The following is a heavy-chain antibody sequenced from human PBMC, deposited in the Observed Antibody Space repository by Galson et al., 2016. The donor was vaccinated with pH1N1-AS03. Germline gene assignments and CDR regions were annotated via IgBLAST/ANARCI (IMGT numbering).Heavy chain of an antibody. D-gene: IGHD2-2*01. V-gene: IGHV3-15*01. CDR3: STVVGRCTGTTCYAPIIAPPGFDC. Sequence: SLRLSCAASGLTFTNAWMSWVRQAPGKGLEWVGRIKSNTDGGTTDYAAAVKGSFIISRDDSKNMVWLQMTSLQIEDTGVYYCSTVVGRCTGTTCYAPIIAPPGFDCWGRGTPVTVSS. CDR1: GLTFTNAW. J-gene: IGHJ4*02. CDR2: IKSNTDGGTT.